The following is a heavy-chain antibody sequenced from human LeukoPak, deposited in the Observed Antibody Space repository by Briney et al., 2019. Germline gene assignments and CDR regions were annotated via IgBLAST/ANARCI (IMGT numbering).Heavy chain of an antibody. CDR2: IAWDSGNI. J-gene: IGHJ4*02. CDR1: GFTFGHYA. D-gene: IGHD6-19*01. V-gene: IGHV3-9*01. CDR3: VKDQYSSGSL. Sequence: PGGSLRLSCAASGFTFGHYAMHWVRQAPGKGLEWVAGIAWDSGNIGYADSVKARFTISRDNAKNSLFLQMNNLRAEDTAVYYCVKDQYSSGSLWGQGTLVTVSP.